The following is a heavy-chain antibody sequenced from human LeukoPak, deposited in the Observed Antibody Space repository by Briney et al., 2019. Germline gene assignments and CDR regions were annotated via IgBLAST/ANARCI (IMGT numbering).Heavy chain of an antibody. J-gene: IGHJ5*02. Sequence: SETLSLTCTVSGRSISSICYFCGWIRQPPGRGLEWIGEINHSGSINYNPSLKGRVTISVDACKNQFSLKLSSVTAADTAVYYCARIYGSGRYNWFDPWGQGTLVTVSS. D-gene: IGHD3-10*01. CDR2: INHSGSI. V-gene: IGHV4-39*07. CDR3: ARIYGSGRYNWFDP. CDR1: GRSISSICYF.